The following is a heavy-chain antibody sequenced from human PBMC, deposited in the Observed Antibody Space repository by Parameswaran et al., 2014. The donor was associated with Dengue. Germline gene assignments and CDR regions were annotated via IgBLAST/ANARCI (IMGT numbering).Heavy chain of an antibody. CDR3: ARIYSSSWSRPGDLPRYFDY. CDR2: IIPIFGTA. Sequence: WVRQAPGQGLEWMGGIIPIFGTANYAQKFQGRVTITADESTSTAYMELSSLRSEDTAVYYCARIYSSSWSRPGDLPRYFDYWGQGTLVTVSS. D-gene: IGHD6-13*01. V-gene: IGHV1-69*01. J-gene: IGHJ4*02.